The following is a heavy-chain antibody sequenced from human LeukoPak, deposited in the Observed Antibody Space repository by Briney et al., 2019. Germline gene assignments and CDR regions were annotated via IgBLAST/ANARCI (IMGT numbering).Heavy chain of an antibody. CDR2: ISAYNGNT. Sequence: ASVSVSWKASGYTFTSYGISWVRQAPGQGLEWMGWISAYNGNTNYAQKLQGRVTMTTDTSTSTAYMELRSLRSDDTAVYYCARDLVVVPAAILGYWGQGTLVTVSS. CDR3: ARDLVVVPAAILGY. CDR1: GYTFTSYG. V-gene: IGHV1-18*01. D-gene: IGHD2-2*02. J-gene: IGHJ4*02.